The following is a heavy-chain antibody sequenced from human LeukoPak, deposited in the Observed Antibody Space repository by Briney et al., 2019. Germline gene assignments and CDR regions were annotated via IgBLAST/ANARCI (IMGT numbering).Heavy chain of an antibody. Sequence: GGSLRLSCAASGFTFSSYSMNWVRQAPGKGLEWVSSISSSSSYIYYADSVKGRFTISRDSAKNSLYLQMNSLRAEDTAVYYCARGTDDFWSGYYSDDYWGQGTLVTVSS. V-gene: IGHV3-21*01. CDR3: ARGTDDFWSGYYSDDY. CDR2: ISSSSSYI. CDR1: GFTFSSYS. J-gene: IGHJ4*02. D-gene: IGHD3-3*01.